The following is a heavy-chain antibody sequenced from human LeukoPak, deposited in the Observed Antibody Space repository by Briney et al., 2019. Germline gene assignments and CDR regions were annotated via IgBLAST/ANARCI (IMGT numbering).Heavy chain of an antibody. J-gene: IGHJ6*02. V-gene: IGHV3-48*02. CDR2: IGSSSRSI. Sequence: GGSLRLSCAASGFTFSRTNMNWVRQPPGKGMEWVSYIGSSSRSIYYADSVKGRFTISRDDAKNSLYLQMNSLRDEDTGVYYGAKDPVRGMDVWGQGTTVTVSS. CDR3: AKDPVRGMDV. CDR1: GFTFSRTN. D-gene: IGHD3-10*01.